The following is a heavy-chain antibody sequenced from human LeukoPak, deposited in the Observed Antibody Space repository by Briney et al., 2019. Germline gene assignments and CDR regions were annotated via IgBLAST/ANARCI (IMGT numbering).Heavy chain of an antibody. J-gene: IGHJ4*02. CDR2: INTDGSTT. V-gene: IGHV3-74*03. CDR1: GFTFSNDW. D-gene: IGHD1-26*01. CDR3: ARGRGGSYHY. Sequence: GGSLRLSCAASGFTFSNDWMHWVRQAPGKGLVWVSRINTDGSTTTYADSVKGRFNISRDNAKNTLYLQMNSLRVEDTAVYYCARGRGGSYHYWGQGTLVTVSS.